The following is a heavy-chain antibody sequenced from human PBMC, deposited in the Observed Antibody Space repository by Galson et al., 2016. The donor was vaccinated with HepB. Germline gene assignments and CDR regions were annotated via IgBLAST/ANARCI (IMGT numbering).Heavy chain of an antibody. CDR2: TYYRTKWYS. Sequence: CAISGDSVSSISAAWNWIRQSPSRGLEWLGRTYYRTKWYSDFAVAVKSRIAINPDTSKNQFSLQLNSVTPEDTAVYYCARDLWVGRTPYFDFWGQGTLVTVSS. V-gene: IGHV6-1*01. CDR1: GDSVSSISAA. CDR3: ARDLWVGRTPYFDF. J-gene: IGHJ4*02. D-gene: IGHD2-21*01.